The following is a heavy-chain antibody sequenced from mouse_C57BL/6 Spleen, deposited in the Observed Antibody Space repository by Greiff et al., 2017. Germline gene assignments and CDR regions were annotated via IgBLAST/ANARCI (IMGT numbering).Heavy chain of an antibody. D-gene: IGHD1-1*01. CDR3: ARPYEGY. CDR2: IDPSDSYT. J-gene: IGHJ2*01. Sequence: VKLQQPGAELVMPGASVKLSCKASGYTFTSYWMHWVKQRPGQGLEWIGEIDPSDSYTNYNQKFKGKSTLTVDKSSSTAYMQLSSLTSEDSAVYYCARPYEGYWGQGTTLTVSS. CDR1: GYTFTSYW. V-gene: IGHV1-69*01.